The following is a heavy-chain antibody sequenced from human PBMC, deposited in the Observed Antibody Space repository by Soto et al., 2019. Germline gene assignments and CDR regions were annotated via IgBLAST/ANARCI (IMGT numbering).Heavy chain of an antibody. J-gene: IGHJ4*02. Sequence: SETLSLTCTVSGGSINNYYWSWIRQPPGKGLEWIGYIYYSGRTSYNPSLKSRVTISVDTSKNQFSLKLSSVTAADTAVYYCARVYMVRGTIIRYFDYWGQGTLVTVSS. D-gene: IGHD3-10*01. CDR1: GGSINNYY. V-gene: IGHV4-59*08. CDR2: IYYSGRT. CDR3: ARVYMVRGTIIRYFDY.